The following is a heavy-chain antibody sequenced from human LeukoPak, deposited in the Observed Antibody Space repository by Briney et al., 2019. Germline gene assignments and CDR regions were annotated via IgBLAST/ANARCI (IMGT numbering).Heavy chain of an antibody. CDR1: GGSISSSSYY. V-gene: IGHV4-39*01. J-gene: IGHJ4*02. CDR2: IYYSGST. D-gene: IGHD5-12*01. CDR3: ASSLGMVATWYHNY. Sequence: SETLSLTCTVSGGSISSSSYYWGWIRQPPGKGLECIGSIYYSGSTYYNPSLKSRVTISVDTSKNQFSLKLSSVTAADTAVYYCASSLGMVATWYHNYWGQGTLVTVSS.